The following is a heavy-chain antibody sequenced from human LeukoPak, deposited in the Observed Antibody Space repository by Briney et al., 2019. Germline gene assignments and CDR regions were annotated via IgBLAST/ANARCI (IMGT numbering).Heavy chain of an antibody. CDR3: AKGAGGFSYYNWFDP. J-gene: IGHJ5*02. CDR1: GGSISSSSYY. V-gene: IGHV4-39*07. CDR2: IYYSGST. Sequence: PSETLSLTCTVSGGSISSSSYYWGWIRRPPGKGLEWIGSIYYSGSTYYNPSLKSRVTISVDTSKNQFSLKLASVTAADTAIYYCAKGAGGFSYYNWFDPWGQGTLVTVSS. D-gene: IGHD5-18*01.